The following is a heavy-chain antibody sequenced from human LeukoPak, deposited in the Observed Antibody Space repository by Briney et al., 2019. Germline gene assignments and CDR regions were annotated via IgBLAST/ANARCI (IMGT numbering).Heavy chain of an antibody. J-gene: IGHJ4*02. CDR1: GYTVTSYG. Sequence: ASVKVSCKASGYTVTSYGIRGVRQAPGQGGEWMGCISAYNSNTNYAQKLQGRVTMTTATSTSTAYMELRSLRSDDTAVYYCARGGLTSYFDYWGQGTLVTVSS. CDR3: ARGGLTSYFDY. CDR2: ISAYNSNT. D-gene: IGHD3-9*01. V-gene: IGHV1-18*01.